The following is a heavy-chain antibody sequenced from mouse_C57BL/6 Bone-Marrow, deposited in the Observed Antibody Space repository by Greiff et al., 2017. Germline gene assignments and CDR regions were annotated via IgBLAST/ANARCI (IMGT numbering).Heavy chain of an antibody. D-gene: IGHD1-1*01. V-gene: IGHV1-64*01. CDR2: IHPNSGST. CDR3: ARKGSTQFAY. J-gene: IGHJ3*01. Sequence: QVQLQQPGAELVKPGASVKLSCKASGYTFTSYWMRWVKQRPGQGLEWIGMIHPNSGSTNYNEKFKSKATLTVDKSSSTAYMQLSSLTSEDSAVYYCARKGSTQFAYWGQGTLVTVSA. CDR1: GYTFTSYW.